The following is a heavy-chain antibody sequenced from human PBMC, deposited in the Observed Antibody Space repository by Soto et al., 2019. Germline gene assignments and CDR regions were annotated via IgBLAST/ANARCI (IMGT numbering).Heavy chain of an antibody. D-gene: IGHD5-12*01. Sequence: GGSLRLSCAASGFTFSSYWMHWVRQAPGKGLVWVPRINSDGSSTSYADSVKGRFTISRDNAKNTLYLQMNSLRAEDTAVYYCARDQVPEYGGYGVFYYYYGMDVWGQGTTVTVSS. V-gene: IGHV3-74*01. CDR3: ARDQVPEYGGYGVFYYYYGMDV. CDR2: INSDGSST. J-gene: IGHJ6*02. CDR1: GFTFSSYW.